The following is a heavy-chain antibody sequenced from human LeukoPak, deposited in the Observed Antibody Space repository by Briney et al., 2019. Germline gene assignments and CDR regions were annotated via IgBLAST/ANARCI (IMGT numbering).Heavy chain of an antibody. CDR2: IRPSDDTT. Sequence: HPGGSLRLSCEVFGFTFSTSAMSWVRQAPGKGLEWVSGIRPSDDTTYYVDSVKGRFTVSSDNSKNTLYLQMHSLRVEDTAVYYCRFYISGSDYWGQGTLVTVSS. V-gene: IGHV3-23*01. J-gene: IGHJ4*02. CDR1: GFTFSTSA. CDR3: RFYISGSDY. D-gene: IGHD3-22*01.